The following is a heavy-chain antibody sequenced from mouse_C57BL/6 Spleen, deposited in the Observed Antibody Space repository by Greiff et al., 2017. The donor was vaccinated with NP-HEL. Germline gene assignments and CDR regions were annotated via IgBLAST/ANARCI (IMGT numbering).Heavy chain of an antibody. J-gene: IGHJ2*01. CDR2: INPNNGGT. CDR3: ARSNYLDY. Sequence: EVQLQQSGPELVKPGASVKISCKASGYTFTDYYMNWVKQSHGKSLEWIGDINPNNGGTSYNQKFKGKATLTVVKSSSTAYMELRSLTSEDSAVYYCARSNYLDYWGQGTTLTVSS. D-gene: IGHD5-1*01. CDR1: GYTFTDYY. V-gene: IGHV1-26*01.